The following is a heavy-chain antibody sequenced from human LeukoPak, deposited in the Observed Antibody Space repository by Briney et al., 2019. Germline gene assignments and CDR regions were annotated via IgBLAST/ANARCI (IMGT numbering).Heavy chain of an antibody. V-gene: IGHV1-2*02. J-gene: IGHJ4*02. Sequence: ASVKVSCKASGYTFTTYYMHWVRQAPGQGLEWMGWINPDSGATKYAQKFQGGVSMTRDTSVSTVYMELSRLTSDDTAVYYCARDVRGSSSWDYWGQGTLVTVSS. CDR2: INPDSGAT. CDR1: GYTFTTYY. CDR3: ARDVRGSSSWDY. D-gene: IGHD6-13*01.